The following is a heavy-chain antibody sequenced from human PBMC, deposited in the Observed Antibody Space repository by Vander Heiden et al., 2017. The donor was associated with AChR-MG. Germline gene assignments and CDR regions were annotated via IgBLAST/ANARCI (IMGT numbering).Heavy chain of an antibody. D-gene: IGHD3-22*01. CDR1: GFTFSSYS. CDR2: ISSSSSYI. J-gene: IGHJ4*02. CDR3: ASTLTMIQAPHADY. V-gene: IGHV3-21*01. Sequence: EVQLVESGGGLVKPGGSLRLSCAASGFTFSSYSMNWVRQAPGKGLEWVSSISSSSSYIYYADSVKGRFTISRDNAKNSLYLQMNSLRAEDTAVYYCASTLTMIQAPHADYWGQGTLVTVSS.